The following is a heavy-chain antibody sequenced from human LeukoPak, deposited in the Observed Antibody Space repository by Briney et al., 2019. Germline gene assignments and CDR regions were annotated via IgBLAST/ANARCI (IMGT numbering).Heavy chain of an antibody. Sequence: ASVTVSFKASGYTFTNYYIHWVRQAQGQGMEWMGIINPSGGSTSYEQKFQDRVTITRDKSTSTVYMELSSLRSEDTAVYYCARDGRCLDYWGQGTLVIVSS. D-gene: IGHD2-8*01. CDR3: ARDGRCLDY. CDR2: INPSGGST. V-gene: IGHV1-46*01. J-gene: IGHJ4*02. CDR1: GYTFTNYY.